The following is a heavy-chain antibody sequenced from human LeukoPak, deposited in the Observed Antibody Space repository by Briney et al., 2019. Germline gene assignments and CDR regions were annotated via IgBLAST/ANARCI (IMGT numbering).Heavy chain of an antibody. CDR3: ARPLYGSSRVFDI. D-gene: IGHD1-26*01. J-gene: IGHJ3*02. CDR1: GYSFTNYW. CDR2: IYPGDSDI. V-gene: IGHV5-51*01. Sequence: GESLKISCKGSGYSFTNYWIGWVRHMPGKGLEWMGFIYPGDSDIRYSPSFEGQVTISADKSISTAYLQWSGLKASDTAMYYCARPLYGSSRVFDIWGQGTMVTVSS.